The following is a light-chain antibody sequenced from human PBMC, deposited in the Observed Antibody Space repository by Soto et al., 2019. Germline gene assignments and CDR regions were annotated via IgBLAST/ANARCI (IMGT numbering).Light chain of an antibody. V-gene: IGLV2-14*01. CDR2: EFT. J-gene: IGLJ2*01. CDR1: SSDVGGYKY. Sequence: QSALTQPASVSGSPGQSITISCTGTSSDVGGYKYVSWYQQHPGKAPKLVFFEFTDRPSGVSDRFSGSKSGNTASLTISGLQAEDEADYYCSSYTSSSTVIFGGGTKLTVL. CDR3: SSYTSSSTVI.